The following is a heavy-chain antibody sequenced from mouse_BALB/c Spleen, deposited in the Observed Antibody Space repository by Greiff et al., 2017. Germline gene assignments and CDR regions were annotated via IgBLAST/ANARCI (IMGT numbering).Heavy chain of an antibody. V-gene: IGHV10-1*02. Sequence: DVMLVESGGGLVQPKGSLKLSCAASGFTFNTYAMNWVRQAPGKGLEWVARIRSKSNNYATYYADSVKDRFTISRDDSQSMLYLQMNNLKTEDTAMYYCVRHDGYREVWFAYWGQGTLVTVSA. CDR1: GFTFNTYA. CDR3: VRHDGYREVWFAY. D-gene: IGHD2-3*01. CDR2: IRSKSNNYAT. J-gene: IGHJ3*01.